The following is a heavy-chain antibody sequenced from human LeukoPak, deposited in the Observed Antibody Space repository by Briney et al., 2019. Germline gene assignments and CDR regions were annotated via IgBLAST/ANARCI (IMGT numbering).Heavy chain of an antibody. D-gene: IGHD3-22*01. Sequence: SETLSLTCIVSGGAIIPFYWNWIRQPAGKGLEWIGRIYSSGSTKYNPSLKGRVTMSVDTSKNQFSLKLSSVTAADTAVYYCAKDYYDSSEGWFDPWGQGTLVTVSS. J-gene: IGHJ5*02. CDR3: AKDYYDSSEGWFDP. CDR1: GGAIIPFY. V-gene: IGHV4-4*07. CDR2: IYSSGST.